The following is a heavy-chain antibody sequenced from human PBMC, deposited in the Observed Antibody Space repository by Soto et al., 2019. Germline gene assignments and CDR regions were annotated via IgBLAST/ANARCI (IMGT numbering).Heavy chain of an antibody. J-gene: IGHJ5*02. V-gene: IGHV3-53*04. CDR3: ARGLACGGGCPNGFDP. Sequence: EVQLVESGGGLVQPGGSLRLSCAASGFTVSSNYMSWVRQAPGKGLEWVSVIYSGGSTYYADSVKGRFTISRHNSKNKLYLQMNSQRAEDTAVYYCARGLACGGGCPNGFDPWGQGTLVTVSS. CDR1: GFTVSSNY. D-gene: IGHD2-21*02. CDR2: IYSGGST.